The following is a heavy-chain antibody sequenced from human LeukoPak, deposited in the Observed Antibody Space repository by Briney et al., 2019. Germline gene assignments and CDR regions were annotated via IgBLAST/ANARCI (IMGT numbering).Heavy chain of an antibody. Sequence: GGSLRLSCAASGFTFSSYGMHWVRQAPGKGLEWVAVISYDGSNKYYADSVKGRFTISRDNSKNTLYLQMNSLRAEDTAVYYCAEDQRGYGGKNFGYWGQGTLVTVSS. J-gene: IGHJ4*02. CDR3: AEDQRGYGGKNFGY. CDR2: ISYDGSNK. CDR1: GFTFSSYG. V-gene: IGHV3-30*18. D-gene: IGHD4-23*01.